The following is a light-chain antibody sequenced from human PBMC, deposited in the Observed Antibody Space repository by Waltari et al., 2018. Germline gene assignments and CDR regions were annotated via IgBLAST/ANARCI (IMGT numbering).Light chain of an antibody. CDR3: SSYTTSSTVV. J-gene: IGLJ2*01. Sequence: QSALTQPASVSGSPGQSIAISCTGTSSDVGAYNSVSWYRQHPGKAPKFMIYGVSNRPSGVSNRFSGSKSGKTASLTISGLQAEDEADYYCSSYTTSSTVVFGGGTKVTVL. V-gene: IGLV2-14*01. CDR1: SSDVGAYNS. CDR2: GVS.